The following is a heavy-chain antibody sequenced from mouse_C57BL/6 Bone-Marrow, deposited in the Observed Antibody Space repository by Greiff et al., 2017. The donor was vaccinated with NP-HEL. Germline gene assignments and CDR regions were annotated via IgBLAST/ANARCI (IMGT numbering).Heavy chain of an antibody. CDR3: ARLIYGGYPFAY. V-gene: IGHV5-12*01. J-gene: IGHJ3*01. CDR1: GFTFSDYY. Sequence: EVQLMESGGGLVQPGGSLKLSCAASGFTFSDYYMYWVRQTPEKRLEWVAYISNGGGSTYYPDTVKGRFTFSRDNAKNTLYLQMSRLKSEDTAMYYCARLIYGGYPFAYWGQGTLVTVSA. D-gene: IGHD2-3*01. CDR2: ISNGGGST.